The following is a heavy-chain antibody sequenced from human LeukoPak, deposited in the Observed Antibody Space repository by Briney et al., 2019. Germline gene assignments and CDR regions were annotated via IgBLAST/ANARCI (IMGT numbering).Heavy chain of an antibody. V-gene: IGHV4-34*01. Sequence: SETLSLTCAVYGGSFSGYYWSWIRQPPGKGLEWIGEINHSGSTNYNPSLKSRVTISVDTSKNQFSLKLSSVTAADTAVYYCARARREYYDFWSGPDHDAFDIWGQGTMVTVSS. J-gene: IGHJ3*02. CDR3: ARARREYYDFWSGPDHDAFDI. D-gene: IGHD3-3*01. CDR2: INHSGST. CDR1: GGSFSGYY.